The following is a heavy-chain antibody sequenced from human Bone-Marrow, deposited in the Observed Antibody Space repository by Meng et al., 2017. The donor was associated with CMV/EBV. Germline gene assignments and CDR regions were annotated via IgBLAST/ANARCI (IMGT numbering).Heavy chain of an antibody. CDR3: ARDLSHYSLDY. CDR1: GFTFSSYS. V-gene: IGHV3-48*04. J-gene: IGHJ4*02. D-gene: IGHD4-11*01. CDR2: ICSIATIL. Sequence: GGSLRLSCAASGFTFSSYSMNWVRQAPGKGLEWVSGICSIATILYYGESVKGRIIFSRDNAKNSLYLQMNSLRAEDTAVYDCARDLSHYSLDYWGQGTLVTVSS.